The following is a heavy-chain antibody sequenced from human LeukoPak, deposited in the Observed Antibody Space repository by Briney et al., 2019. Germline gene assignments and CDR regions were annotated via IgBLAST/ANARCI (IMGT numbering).Heavy chain of an antibody. V-gene: IGHV3-30*18. Sequence: PGRSLRLSCAASGFTFSSYGMHWVRQAPGKGLEWVAVISYDGSNKYYADCVKGRFTISRDNSKNTLYLQMNSLRAEDTAVYYCAKTGFGWELLRGSNYFDYWGQGTLVTVSS. CDR2: ISYDGSNK. CDR3: AKTGFGWELLRGSNYFDY. CDR1: GFTFSSYG. J-gene: IGHJ4*02. D-gene: IGHD1-26*01.